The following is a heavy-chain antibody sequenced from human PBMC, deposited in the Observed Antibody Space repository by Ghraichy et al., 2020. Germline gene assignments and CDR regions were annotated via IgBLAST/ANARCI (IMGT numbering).Heavy chain of an antibody. Sequence: SETLSLTCIVSGGSINTYYWSWIRQPPGKGLEWIGFIYSSGTTYYNPSLRSRVIISVDMSANQFSLRLSSVTAADTAVYFCARVGAVSRAFDYWGQGTLVTVSS. J-gene: IGHJ4*02. CDR1: GGSINTYY. CDR3: ARVGAVSRAFDY. CDR2: IYSSGTT. D-gene: IGHD1-26*01. V-gene: IGHV4-59*01.